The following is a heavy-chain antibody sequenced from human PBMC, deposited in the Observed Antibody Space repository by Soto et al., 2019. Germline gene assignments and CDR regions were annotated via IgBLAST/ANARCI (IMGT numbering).Heavy chain of an antibody. D-gene: IGHD3-10*01. J-gene: IGHJ5*02. Sequence: ASVKVSCKASGYTFTSYAMHWVRQAPGQRLEWMGWINAGNGNTKYSQKFQGRVTITRDTSASTAYMELSSLRSEDTAVYYCARDFRPGYYYGSGGFGFDPWGQGTLVTVSS. CDR2: INAGNGNT. CDR3: ARDFRPGYYYGSGGFGFDP. CDR1: GYTFTSYA. V-gene: IGHV1-3*01.